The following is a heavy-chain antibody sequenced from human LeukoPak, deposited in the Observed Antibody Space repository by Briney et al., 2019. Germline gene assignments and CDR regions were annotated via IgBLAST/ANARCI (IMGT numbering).Heavy chain of an antibody. CDR2: ISGSGGST. CDR3: AKGSRGNSIDY. J-gene: IGHJ4*02. V-gene: IGHV3-23*01. Sequence: TGRTLRLSCAASGFTFSSYAMSWVRQAPGKGLEWVSTISGSGGSTYYADSVKGRFTISRDNSKNTLYLQMNSLRAEDTAVYYCAKGSRGNSIDYWGQGTLVTVSS. CDR1: GFTFSSYA. D-gene: IGHD4-23*01.